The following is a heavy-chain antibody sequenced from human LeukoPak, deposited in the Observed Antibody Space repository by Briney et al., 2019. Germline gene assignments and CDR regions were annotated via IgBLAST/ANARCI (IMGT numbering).Heavy chain of an antibody. V-gene: IGHV1-69*05. CDR3: ARGSTTRASYYYYYMDG. CDR1: GGTFSSYA. D-gene: IGHD1-26*01. CDR2: IIPIFGTA. Sequence: SVKVSCKASGGTFSSYAISWVRQAPGQGLEWMGGIIPIFGTANYAQKFQGRVTITTDESTSTAYMELSSLRSEDTAVYYCARGSTTRASYYYYYMDGWGKGATVSVSS. J-gene: IGHJ6*03.